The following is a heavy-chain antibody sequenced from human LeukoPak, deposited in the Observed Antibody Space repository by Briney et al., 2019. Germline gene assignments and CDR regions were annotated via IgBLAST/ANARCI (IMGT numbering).Heavy chain of an antibody. CDR3: ARLKAVPAAIDVNWFDP. Sequence: SVKVSCKASGGTFSSYAISWVRQAPGQGLEWMGGIIPIFGTANYAQKFQGRVTITADESTSTAYMELSSLRSEDTAVYYCARLKAVPAAIDVNWFDPWGQGTLVTVSS. J-gene: IGHJ5*02. CDR1: GGTFSSYA. D-gene: IGHD2-2*01. CDR2: IIPIFGTA. V-gene: IGHV1-69*13.